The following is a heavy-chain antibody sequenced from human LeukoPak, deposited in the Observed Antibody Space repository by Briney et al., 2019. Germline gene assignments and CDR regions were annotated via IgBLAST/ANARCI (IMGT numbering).Heavy chain of an antibody. CDR1: GVTFSSYA. Sequence: GRSLRLSCATSGVTFSSYAMHWVRQAPGKGLEWVAVISYDGSNKYYADSVKGRFTISRDNSKNTLYLQMNSLRAEDTAVYYCAKAHSSSSHYYGMDVWGQGTTVTVSS. CDR2: ISYDGSNK. V-gene: IGHV3-30-3*01. D-gene: IGHD6-6*01. J-gene: IGHJ6*02. CDR3: AKAHSSSSHYYGMDV.